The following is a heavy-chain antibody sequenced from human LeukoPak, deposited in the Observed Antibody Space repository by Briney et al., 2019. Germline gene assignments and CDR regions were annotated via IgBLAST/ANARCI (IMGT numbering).Heavy chain of an antibody. Sequence: GGSLRLSCAASGFTFSTYGMHWVRQAPGKGLEWVAVISYDGSNEYYADSVKGRFTISRDNSKNTLYLQMRSLRAEDTAVYYCAKEFNRGLPDYWGQGTLVTVPS. CDR2: ISYDGSNE. V-gene: IGHV3-30*18. J-gene: IGHJ4*02. D-gene: IGHD2-21*01. CDR1: GFTFSTYG. CDR3: AKEFNRGLPDY.